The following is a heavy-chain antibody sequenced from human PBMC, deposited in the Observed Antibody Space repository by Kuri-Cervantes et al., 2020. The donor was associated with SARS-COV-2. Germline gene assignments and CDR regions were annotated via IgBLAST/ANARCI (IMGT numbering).Heavy chain of an antibody. D-gene: IGHD4-23*01. J-gene: IGHJ4*01. V-gene: IGHV5-10-1*01. Sequence: SCKGSGYSFTSYWISWVRQMPGKGLAWMGRIDPSDSYTNYSPSFQGHVTISADKSISTAYLQWTSLTASDTAMYYCGRQGGNVYFDFWGQGTLVTVSS. CDR1: GYSFTSYW. CDR2: IDPSDSYT. CDR3: GRQGGNVYFDF.